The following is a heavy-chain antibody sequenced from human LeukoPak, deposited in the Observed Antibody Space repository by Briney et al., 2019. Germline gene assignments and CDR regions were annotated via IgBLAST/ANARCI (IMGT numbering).Heavy chain of an antibody. D-gene: IGHD3-10*01. V-gene: IGHV4-39*01. CDR3: ARHPAYGPFDY. Sequence: SETLSLTCTVSGDSISSRSYYWGWIRQPPGKGLEWIGSIYSSGSTYYNPSLKSRITISVDTSKNQFSLKLSSVTAADTAVYYCARHPAYGPFDYWGHGTLSPSPQ. J-gene: IGHJ4*01. CDR2: IYSSGST. CDR1: GDSISSRSYY.